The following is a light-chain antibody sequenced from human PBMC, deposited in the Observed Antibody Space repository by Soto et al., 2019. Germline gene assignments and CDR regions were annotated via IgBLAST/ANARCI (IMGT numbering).Light chain of an antibody. CDR1: SSDVGGYNY. J-gene: IGLJ1*01. CDR2: DVS. Sequence: QSALTQPASVSGSPGQSITISCTGTSSDVGGYNYVSWYQQHPGKAPKLMIYDVSNRPSGLSNRFSGSKSGNTASLTISGLQTEDEADYFCSSYRSGGTSYVFGTGTKVTVL. V-gene: IGLV2-14*01. CDR3: SSYRSGGTSYV.